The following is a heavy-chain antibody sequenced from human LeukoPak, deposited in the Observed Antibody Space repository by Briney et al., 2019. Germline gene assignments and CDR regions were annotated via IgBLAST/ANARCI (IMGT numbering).Heavy chain of an antibody. J-gene: IGHJ4*02. V-gene: IGHV3-23*01. D-gene: IGHD4-17*01. CDR1: GFTFSSYA. CDR2: ISGSGGST. Sequence: PGGSLRLSCAASGFTFSSYAMSWVRQAPGKGLEWVSGISGSGGSTNYADSVKGRFTISRDNSKNTLYLQMNSLRAEDTAVYYCAKEGMDYGDCVKRNDYWGQGTLVTVSS. CDR3: AKEGMDYGDCVKRNDY.